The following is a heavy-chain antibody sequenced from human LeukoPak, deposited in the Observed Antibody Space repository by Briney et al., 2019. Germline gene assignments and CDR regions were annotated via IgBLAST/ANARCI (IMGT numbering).Heavy chain of an antibody. J-gene: IGHJ6*03. D-gene: IGHD1-1*01. V-gene: IGHV4-59*08. CDR3: ARHWERDPPKYYMDV. CDR1: SGSISSYY. Sequence: SETLSLTCTVSSGSISSYYWSWIRQPSGKGLEWIGYIYYSGSTNYNPSLKSRVTISVDTSKNQFSLKLSSVTAADTAVYYCARHWERDPPKYYMDVWGKGTTVTVSS. CDR2: IYYSGST.